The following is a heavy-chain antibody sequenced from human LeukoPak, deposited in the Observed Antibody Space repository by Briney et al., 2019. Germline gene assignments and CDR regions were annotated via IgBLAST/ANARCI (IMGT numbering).Heavy chain of an antibody. J-gene: IGHJ4*02. CDR1: GYTFTIYY. CDR3: ARWPYYYDSSGYQNLDY. Sequence: ASVKVSCKASGYTFTIYYIHWVRQAPGQGLEWMGLINPSGGSTNYAQKFQGRVTMTRDTSTSTVYMELSSLRSEDTAVYYCARWPYYYDSSGYQNLDYWGQGTLVTVSS. V-gene: IGHV1-46*01. D-gene: IGHD3-22*01. CDR2: INPSGGST.